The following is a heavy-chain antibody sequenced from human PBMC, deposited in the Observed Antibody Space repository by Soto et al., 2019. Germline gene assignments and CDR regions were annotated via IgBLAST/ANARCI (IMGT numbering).Heavy chain of an antibody. J-gene: IGHJ5*02. D-gene: IGHD2-2*01. CDR1: GYTFTSYA. Sequence: ASVKVSCKASGYTFTSYAMHWVRQAPGQRLEWMGWINAGNGNTKYSQKFQGRVTITRDTSASTAYMELSSLRSEDTAVYYCAREANPPIVGVPAAMFDPWGQGTLVTVSS. CDR3: AREANPPIVGVPAAMFDP. CDR2: INAGNGNT. V-gene: IGHV1-3*01.